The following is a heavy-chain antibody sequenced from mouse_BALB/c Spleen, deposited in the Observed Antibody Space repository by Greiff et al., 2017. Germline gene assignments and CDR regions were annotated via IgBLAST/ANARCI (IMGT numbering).Heavy chain of an antibody. CDR3: AKNGYDVMDY. CDR2: IWRGGST. CDR1: GFSLTSYG. J-gene: IGHJ4*01. V-gene: IGHV2-5-1*01. Sequence: VKLVESGPSLVQPSQSLSITCTVSGFSLTSYGVHWVRQSPGKGLEWLGVIWRGGSTDYNAAFMSRLSITKDNSKSQVFFKMNSLQADDTAIYYCAKNGYDVMDYWGQGTSVTVSS. D-gene: IGHD2-2*01.